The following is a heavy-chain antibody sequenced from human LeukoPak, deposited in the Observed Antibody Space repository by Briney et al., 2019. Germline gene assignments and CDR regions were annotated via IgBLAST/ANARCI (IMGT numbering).Heavy chain of an antibody. V-gene: IGHV3-23*01. CDR1: GFTFSSFA. D-gene: IGHD1-26*01. J-gene: IGHJ4*02. Sequence: HPGGSLRLSCAAPGFTFSSFAMTWVRQAPGKGLEWVSAISGSGASTYYADSVKGRFTISRDNSKNTLYLQMNSLRAEDTAVYYCAKGRGSPYYFEYWGQGTLVTVSS. CDR3: AKGRGSPYYFEY. CDR2: ISGSGAST.